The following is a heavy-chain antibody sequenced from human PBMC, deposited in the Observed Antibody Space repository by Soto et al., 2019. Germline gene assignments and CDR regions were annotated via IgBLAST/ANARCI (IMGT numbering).Heavy chain of an antibody. Sequence: LSLTCAVYGGSFSGYYWSWIRQPPGKGLEWIGEINHSGSTNYNPSLKSRVTISVDTSKNQFSLKLSSVTAADTAVYYCARGGPYCTNGVCYKRYYYYMDVWGKGTTVTVSS. CDR1: GGSFSGYY. V-gene: IGHV4-34*01. J-gene: IGHJ6*03. CDR3: ARGGPYCTNGVCYKRYYYYMDV. CDR2: INHSGST. D-gene: IGHD2-8*01.